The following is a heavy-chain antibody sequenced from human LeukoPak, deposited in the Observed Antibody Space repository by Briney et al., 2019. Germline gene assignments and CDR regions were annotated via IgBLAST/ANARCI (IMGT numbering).Heavy chain of an antibody. Sequence: SGGSLRLSCAASGFTFTNYAMSWVRQAPGKGLEWVSAISGSGGSTYYADSVKGRFTISRDNSKNTLYLQMNSLRAEDTAVYYCAILRGYYGSYWGQGTLVTVSS. CDR3: AILRGYYGSY. CDR1: GFTFTNYA. V-gene: IGHV3-23*01. CDR2: ISGSGGST. J-gene: IGHJ4*02. D-gene: IGHD3-10*01.